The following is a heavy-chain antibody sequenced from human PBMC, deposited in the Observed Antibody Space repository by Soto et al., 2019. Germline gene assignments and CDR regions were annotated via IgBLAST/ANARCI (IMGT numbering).Heavy chain of an antibody. CDR2: IYHSGST. CDR1: CTSITSAAYS. D-gene: IGHD3-10*01. V-gene: IGHV4-30-2*01. Sequence: SDTLSLTCALPCTSITSAAYSCSWIRQPPGKGLEWIGYIYHSGSTYYNPSLKSRVTISVDRSKNQFSLKLSSVTAADTAVYYCARAHGSGWGAFDIWGQGTMVT. CDR3: ARAHGSGWGAFDI. J-gene: IGHJ3*02.